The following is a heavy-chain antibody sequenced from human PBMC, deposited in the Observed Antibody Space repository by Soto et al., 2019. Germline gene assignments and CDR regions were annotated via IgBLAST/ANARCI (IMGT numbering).Heavy chain of an antibody. CDR2: ITSGGDT. V-gene: IGHV3-23*01. J-gene: IGHJ4*02. Sequence: PGGSLRLSCATSGFTFSGYAMTWVRQAPGKGLNWVSAITSGGDTFFADSVKGRFTISRDHSKNTFYLEMNSLRAEDTAVYYCARESEDLTSNFDYWGQGTLVTVSS. CDR3: ARESEDLTSNFDY. CDR1: GFTFSGYA.